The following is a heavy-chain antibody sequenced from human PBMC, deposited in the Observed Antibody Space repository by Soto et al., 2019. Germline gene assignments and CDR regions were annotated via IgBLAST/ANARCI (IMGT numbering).Heavy chain of an antibody. V-gene: IGHV1-18*04. D-gene: IGHD2-15*01. CDR1: GYTFTNYG. CDR2: ISTHSGHT. Sequence: QVQLVQSGAEVKKPGASVKVSCKASGYTFTNYGISWVRQAPGQGLEWMGWISTHSGHTDYAQNLRGRVTLTTDTAPTTAYMEMRRLRSVDTAVYNCAREGYRPLAHWGEGTLVTVSS. J-gene: IGHJ1*01. CDR3: AREGYRPLAH.